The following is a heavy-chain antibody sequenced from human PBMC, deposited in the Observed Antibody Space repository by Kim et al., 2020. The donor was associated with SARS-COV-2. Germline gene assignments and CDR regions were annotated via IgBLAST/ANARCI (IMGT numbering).Heavy chain of an antibody. V-gene: IGHV3-66*02. J-gene: IGHJ4*02. D-gene: IGHD2-2*01. CDR1: GFTVSSNY. CDR3: AREERGSTPD. CDR2: IYSGGST. Sequence: GGSLRLSCAASGFTVSSNYMSWVRQAPGKGLEWVSVIYSGGSTYYTDSVKGRFTISRDNSKNTLYLQMNSLRAEDTAVYYCAREERGSTPDWGQGTLVTVSS.